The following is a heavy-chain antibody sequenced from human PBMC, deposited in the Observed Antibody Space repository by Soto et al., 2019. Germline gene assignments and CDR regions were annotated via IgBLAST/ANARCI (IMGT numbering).Heavy chain of an antibody. CDR2: MFYGVST. CDR3: ARLPSRHLVDY. J-gene: IGHJ4*02. CDR1: GSSINSSGYY. D-gene: IGHD3-3*02. Sequence: SETLSLTCTVSGSSINSSGYYWGWIRQPPGKGLEWIGSMFYGVSTYYNPSLKSRVTVSVDTSKNQFSLNLRSMTAADTAVYYCARLPSRHLVDYWGQGTMVTVYS. V-gene: IGHV4-39*01.